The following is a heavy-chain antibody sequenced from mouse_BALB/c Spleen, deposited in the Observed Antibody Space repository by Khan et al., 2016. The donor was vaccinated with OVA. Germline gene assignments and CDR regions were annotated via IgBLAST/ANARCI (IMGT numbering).Heavy chain of an antibody. J-gene: IGHJ4*01. CDR3: ARQPYNNYYVMDY. Sequence: QVQLKQSGPGLVAPSQSLSITCTISGFSLTNYGVHWVRQPPGKGLEWLVVIWSDGSTSYNSAPKSRLIISKDNSKSHAFLKMNSLQTDDTAMYYWARQPYNNYYVMDYWGKGTSVTVSS. V-gene: IGHV2-6-1*01. CDR2: IWSDGST. CDR1: GFSLTNYG. D-gene: IGHD2-12*01.